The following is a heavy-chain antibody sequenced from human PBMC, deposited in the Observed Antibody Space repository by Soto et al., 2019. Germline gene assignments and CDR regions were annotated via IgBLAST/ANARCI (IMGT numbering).Heavy chain of an antibody. Sequence: QVQLVESGGGVVQPGRSLRLSCAASGFTFSSYGMHWVRQAPGKGLEWVAVIWYDGSSKYYADSVKGRFTISRDNSKNTLYLQMNSLRAEDMAVYYCAREGTYCSGGSCYPHFDYWGQGTLVTVSS. CDR1: GFTFSSYG. CDR2: IWYDGSSK. D-gene: IGHD2-15*01. J-gene: IGHJ4*02. CDR3: AREGTYCSGGSCYPHFDY. V-gene: IGHV3-33*01.